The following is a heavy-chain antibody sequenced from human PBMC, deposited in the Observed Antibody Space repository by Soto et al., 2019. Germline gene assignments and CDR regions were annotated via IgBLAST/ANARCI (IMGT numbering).Heavy chain of an antibody. V-gene: IGHV4-30-2*01. D-gene: IGHD2-21*02. J-gene: IGHJ4*02. CDR3: ARSYSGGDAYFDY. CDR2: IYQSGST. CDR1: GGSIISGGYS. Sequence: TLSLTCAVSGGSIISGGYSWAWIRQPPGKGLEWVGYIYQSGSTYYNPSLKSRVTIAADRSKNQFSLNLASVTAADTAVYYCARSYSGGDAYFDYWGQGTVVTV.